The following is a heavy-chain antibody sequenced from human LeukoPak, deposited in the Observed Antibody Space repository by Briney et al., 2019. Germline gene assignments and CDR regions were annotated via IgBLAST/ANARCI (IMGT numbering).Heavy chain of an antibody. CDR3: ARTGRGYSYGYEFDY. CDR1: GGSISSGGYY. CDR2: IYYSGST. Sequence: SETLSLTCTVSGGSISSGGYYWSWIRQHPGKGLEWIGYIYYSGSTYYNPSLKSRVTISVDTSKNQFSLKLSSVTAADTAVYYCARTGRGYSYGYEFDYWGQGTLVTVSS. V-gene: IGHV4-30-4*08. J-gene: IGHJ4*02. D-gene: IGHD5-18*01.